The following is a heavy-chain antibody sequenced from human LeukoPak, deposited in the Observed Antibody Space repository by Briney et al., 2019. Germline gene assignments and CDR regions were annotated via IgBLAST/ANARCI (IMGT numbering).Heavy chain of an antibody. CDR2: ISGSGGST. J-gene: IGHJ3*02. V-gene: IGHV3-23*01. CDR3: AKDQRRGGGPEKAARAGVDAFDI. Sequence: GGSLRLSCAASGFTFSSYAMSWVRQAPGKGLEWVSAISGSGGSTYYADSAKGRFTISRDNSKNTLYLQMNSLRAEDTAVYYCAKDQRRGGGPEKAARAGVDAFDIWGQGTMVTVSS. D-gene: IGHD6-6*01. CDR1: GFTFSSYA.